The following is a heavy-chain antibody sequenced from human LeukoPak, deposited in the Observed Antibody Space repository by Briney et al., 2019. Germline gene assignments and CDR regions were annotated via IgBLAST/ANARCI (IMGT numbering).Heavy chain of an antibody. V-gene: IGHV3-30-3*01. D-gene: IGHD3-10*01. CDR3: WFGESNFDY. CDR1: GFTFSSYA. J-gene: IGHJ4*02. Sequence: GGSLRLSCAASGFTFSSYAMHWVRQAPGKGLEWVAVISYDGSNKYYADSVKGRFTISRDNSKNTLYLQMNSLRAEDTAVYYSWFGESNFDYWGQGTLVTVSS. CDR2: ISYDGSNK.